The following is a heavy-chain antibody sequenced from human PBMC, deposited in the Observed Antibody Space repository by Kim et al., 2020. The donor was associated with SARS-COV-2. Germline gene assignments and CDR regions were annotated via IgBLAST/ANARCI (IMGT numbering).Heavy chain of an antibody. J-gene: IGHJ5*02. CDR1: GGSISSYY. CDR3: ARGYCSSTSCYSWVDWFDP. Sequence: SETLSLTCTVSGGSISSYYWSWIRQPPGKGLEWVGYIYYSGSTNYNPSLKSRVTISVDTSKNQFSLKLSSVTAADTAVYYCARGYCSSTSCYSWVDWFDPWGQGTLVTVSS. CDR2: IYYSGST. V-gene: IGHV4-59*13. D-gene: IGHD2-2*01.